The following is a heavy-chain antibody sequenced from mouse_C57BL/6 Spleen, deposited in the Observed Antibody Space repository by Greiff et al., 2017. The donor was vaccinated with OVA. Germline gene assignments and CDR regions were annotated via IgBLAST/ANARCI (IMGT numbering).Heavy chain of an antibody. Sequence: QVQLQQPGAELVKPGASVKLSCKASGYTFTSYWMQWVKQRPGQGLEWIGVIDPSDSYTNYHQKFQGKATLTVAPSSSPAYMQLSSLTSEDSAVYYCAGSYSNYGVLGQDYYAMDYWGQGTSVTVSS. CDR3: AGSYSNYGVLGQDYYAMDY. J-gene: IGHJ4*01. D-gene: IGHD2-5*01. CDR1: GYTFTSYW. CDR2: IDPSDSYT. V-gene: IGHV1-50*01.